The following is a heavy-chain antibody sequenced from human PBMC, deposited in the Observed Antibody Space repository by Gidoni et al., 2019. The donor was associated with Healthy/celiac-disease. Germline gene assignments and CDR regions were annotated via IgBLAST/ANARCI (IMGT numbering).Heavy chain of an antibody. D-gene: IGHD5-18*01. Sequence: QVQLVHSGAEVKKPGASVKVSCKASGYTFTGHYLHWVRQAPGQGLEWMGWTNPSKGGKDDAQKVQGRGNMTREMARSTAYMGLGRRRAEDTAVYYGARDSVGNSYGGDYDGMDVGGQGTTVAGSS. CDR1: GYTFTGHY. CDR3: ARDSVGNSYGGDYDGMDV. J-gene: IGHJ6*02. V-gene: IGHV1-2*02. CDR2: TNPSKGGK.